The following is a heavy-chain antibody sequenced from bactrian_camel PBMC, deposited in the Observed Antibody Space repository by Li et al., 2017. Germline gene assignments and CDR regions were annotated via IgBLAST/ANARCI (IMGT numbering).Heavy chain of an antibody. J-gene: IGHJ4*01. V-gene: IGHV3-2*01. CDR1: GFTFSSSY. D-gene: IGHD3*01. CDR2: IYNDGSLT. Sequence: QVQLVESGGDLGQPGGSLRLSCAASGFTFSSSYMNWVRQAPGKGLEWVSSIYNDGSLTYYADSVKGRFTMSRDDAKNTVYLQMNSLKSEVTALYYCATNLALGSPVGQGTQVTVS.